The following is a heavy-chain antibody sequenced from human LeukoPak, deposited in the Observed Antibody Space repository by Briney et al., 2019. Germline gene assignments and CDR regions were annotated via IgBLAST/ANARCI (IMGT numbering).Heavy chain of an antibody. CDR3: ARDFRGYYYGMDV. CDR1: GCTVSSNY. J-gene: IGHJ6*02. V-gene: IGHV3-53*01. Sequence: GGSLRLSCAASGCTVSSNYMSWVRQAPGKGLEWVSVIYSGGSTYYADSVKGRFTISRDNSKNTLYLQMNSLRAEDTAAYYCARDFRGYYYGMDVWGQGTTVTVSS. D-gene: IGHD5-24*01. CDR2: IYSGGST.